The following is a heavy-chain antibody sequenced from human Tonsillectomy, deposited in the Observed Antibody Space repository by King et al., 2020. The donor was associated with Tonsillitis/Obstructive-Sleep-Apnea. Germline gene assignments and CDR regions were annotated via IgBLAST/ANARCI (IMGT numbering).Heavy chain of an antibody. CDR1: GFTFSSYW. Sequence: VQLVESGGALVQPGGSLRLSCAASGFTFSSYWMTWVRQAPGKGMEWVANIRQDGSEKNYVDSVKGRFTISRDNAKNSLYLQMNSLRDADTAIYYYASDSNPHIASAFYDAFDIWGQGTMVTVSS. V-gene: IGHV3-7*03. J-gene: IGHJ3*02. CDR3: ASDSNPHIASAFYDAFDI. CDR2: IRQDGSEK. D-gene: IGHD6-13*01.